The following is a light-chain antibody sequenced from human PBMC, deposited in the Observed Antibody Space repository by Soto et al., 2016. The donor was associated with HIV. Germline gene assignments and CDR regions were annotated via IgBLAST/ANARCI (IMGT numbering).Light chain of an antibody. CDR2: DDS. CDR3: QVWDVSSDHVV. V-gene: IGLV3-21*03. J-gene: IGLJ2*01. Sequence: SYELTQPPSVSVAPGKTASITCGGNNIGSKSVHWYQQKSGQAPVLVVHDDSDRPSGIPERFSGSNSGNTATLTISRVEVGDEADYYCQVWDVSSDHVVFGGGTKLTIL. CDR1: NIGSKS.